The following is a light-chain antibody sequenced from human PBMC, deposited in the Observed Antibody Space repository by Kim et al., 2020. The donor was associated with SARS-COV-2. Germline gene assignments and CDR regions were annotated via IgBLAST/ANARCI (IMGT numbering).Light chain of an antibody. V-gene: IGKV3-20*01. CDR1: HSVTATY. Sequence: SPAQRPPPLSRARHSVTATYLAWYQQKPGQAPRLLIYGASSRATGIPDRFSGSGSGTDFTLTISRLEPEDFAVYYCQQYAGSPLTFGGGTKVDIK. CDR3: QQYAGSPLT. CDR2: GAS. J-gene: IGKJ4*01.